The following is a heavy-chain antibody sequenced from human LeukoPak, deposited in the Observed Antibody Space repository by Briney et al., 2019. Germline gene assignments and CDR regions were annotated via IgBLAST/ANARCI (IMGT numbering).Heavy chain of an antibody. D-gene: IGHD5-24*01. V-gene: IGHV1-18*01. CDR1: GYTFTSYG. CDR2: ISAYNGNT. CDR3: ARDGVGWLQQGDAFDI. Sequence: GSVKVSCKASGYTFTSYGISWVRQAPGQGLERMGWISAYNGNTNYAQKLQGRVTMTTDTSTSTAYMELRSLRSDDTAVYYCARDGVGWLQQGDAFDIWGQGTMVTVSS. J-gene: IGHJ3*02.